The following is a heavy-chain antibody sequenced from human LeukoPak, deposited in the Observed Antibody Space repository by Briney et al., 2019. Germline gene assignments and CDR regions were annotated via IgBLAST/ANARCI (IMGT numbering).Heavy chain of an antibody. V-gene: IGHV4-39*01. J-gene: IGHJ4*02. D-gene: IGHD6-13*01. Sequence: SETLSLTCTVSGASISSSSYYWGWIRQPPGKGLEWIGSIYYSGSTHYNPSLKSRVTISVDTSKNQFSLKLSYVTAEDTAVYYCARGGNSWYDYFGYWGQGTLVTVSS. CDR1: GASISSSSYY. CDR3: ARGGNSWYDYFGY. CDR2: IYYSGST.